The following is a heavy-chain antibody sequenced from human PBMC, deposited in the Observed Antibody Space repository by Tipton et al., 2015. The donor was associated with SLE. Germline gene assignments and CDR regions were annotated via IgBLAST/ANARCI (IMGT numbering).Heavy chain of an antibody. CDR1: GFIFSDHF. V-gene: IGHV3-72*01. CDR2: SRNRAHSYIT. J-gene: IGHJ4*02. CDR3: AKVGATESDY. D-gene: IGHD1-26*01. Sequence: SLRLSCAASGFIFSDHFMDWVRQAPGKGLEWVGRSRNRAHSYITEYAASVKGRFTISRDDSENSLFLQMRSLKPEDTAVYYCAKVGATESDYWGQGTLVTVSS.